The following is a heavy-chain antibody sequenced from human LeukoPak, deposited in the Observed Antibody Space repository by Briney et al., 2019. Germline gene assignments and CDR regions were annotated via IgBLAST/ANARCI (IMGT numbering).Heavy chain of an antibody. CDR3: AREMWTASDTGNPFDY. Sequence: SETLSLTCTVSGGSISGYYWTWVRQPPGKGLEWIGYVHYNGGTSYSPSLESRVTMSADTSKNQFSLKLISVTAADTAVYYCAREMWTASDTGNPFDYWGQGALVTVSS. D-gene: IGHD1-14*01. V-gene: IGHV4-59*01. CDR1: GGSISGYY. J-gene: IGHJ4*02. CDR2: VHYNGGT.